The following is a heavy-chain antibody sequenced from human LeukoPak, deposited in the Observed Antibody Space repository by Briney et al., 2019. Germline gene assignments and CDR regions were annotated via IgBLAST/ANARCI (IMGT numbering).Heavy chain of an antibody. J-gene: IGHJ6*03. CDR1: GGTFSSYA. D-gene: IGHD4-11*01. Sequence: SVKVSCKASGGTFSSYAISWVRQAPGQGLEWMGGIIPIFGTANYAQKFQGRVTITTDESTSTAYMELSSLRSEDTAVYYCATREVTTWDYYYYMDVWGKGTTVTVSS. V-gene: IGHV1-69*05. CDR2: IIPIFGTA. CDR3: ATREVTTWDYYYYMDV.